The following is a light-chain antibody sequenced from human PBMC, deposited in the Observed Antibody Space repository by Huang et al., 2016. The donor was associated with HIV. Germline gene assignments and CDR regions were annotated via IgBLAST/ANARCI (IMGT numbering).Light chain of an antibody. J-gene: IGKJ2*01. V-gene: IGKV1-39*01. Sequence: DIQMTQSPSSLSASVGDRVTITCRSSPTLNSDLSWYQQTPGKAPKGLIFGASSLQSDGPSRFSGSGHGTDFTLTIVNLQPEDFATYYCQQSFGAPYTFGQGTKVDIK. CDR3: QQSFGAPYT. CDR2: GAS. CDR1: PTLNSD.